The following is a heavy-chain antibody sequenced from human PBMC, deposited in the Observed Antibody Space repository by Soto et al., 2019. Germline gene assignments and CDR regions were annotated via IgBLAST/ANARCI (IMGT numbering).Heavy chain of an antibody. CDR3: FRHYARWGSCAY. D-gene: IGHD2-21*01. Sequence: VQLVESGGGLVQPGGSLKLTCAASGLTFSASAMHWVRKAPGKGMEWVGRIRNKVDSYQTVYAAPVNGRFTISRDDSKIMAYLQMTRLTTEDTAVYYCFRHYARWGSCAYLGQGSRVTVSS. CDR1: GLTFSASA. J-gene: IGHJ4*02. CDR2: IRNKVDSYQT. V-gene: IGHV3-73*02.